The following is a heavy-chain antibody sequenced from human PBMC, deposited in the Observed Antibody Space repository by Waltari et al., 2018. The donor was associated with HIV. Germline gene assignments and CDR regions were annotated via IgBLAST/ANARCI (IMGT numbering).Heavy chain of an antibody. Sequence: EVQLVESGGGLVQPGGSLKLSCAASRFRLSDFDMNWVRQAPGRGLEWVSYISRTSNAMDYADSVKGRFAISRDNAKNSLYLLMNSLRHDDSAVYYCAILSSSGYYRDWGQGTRVTVSS. CDR2: ISRTSNAM. CDR1: RFRLSDFD. D-gene: IGHD5-12*01. J-gene: IGHJ4*02. V-gene: IGHV3-48*02. CDR3: AILSSSGYYRD.